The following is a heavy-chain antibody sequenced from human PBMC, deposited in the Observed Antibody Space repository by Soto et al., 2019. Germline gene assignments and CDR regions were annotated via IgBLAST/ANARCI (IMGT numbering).Heavy chain of an antibody. Sequence: GGSLRLSRAASGFTFRNVWMSWVRQAPGKGLEWVGRVKSRSDGGTTDYAAPVKGRFTVSRDDSQSTLSLQMDSLKIEDSAVYFCTTAAGGMWGADYWGQGTPVTVSS. CDR3: TTAAGGMWGADY. CDR2: VKSRSDGGTT. D-gene: IGHD1-26*01. J-gene: IGHJ4*02. V-gene: IGHV3-15*01. CDR1: GFTFRNVW.